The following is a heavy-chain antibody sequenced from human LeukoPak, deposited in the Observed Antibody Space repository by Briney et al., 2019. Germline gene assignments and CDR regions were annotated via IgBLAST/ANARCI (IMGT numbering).Heavy chain of an antibody. D-gene: IGHD6-19*01. CDR2: ISSSSSYL. CDR1: GFTFSSYS. V-gene: IGHV3-21*01. J-gene: IGHJ4*02. Sequence: AGGSLRLSCAGSGFTFSSYSMNWVRQAPGKGLEWVSSISSSSSYLSYADSVKGRFTISRDNAKNSLYLQMNSLRAEDTAVYYCARDQDRSGWYYLDYWGQGTLVTVSS. CDR3: ARDQDRSGWYYLDY.